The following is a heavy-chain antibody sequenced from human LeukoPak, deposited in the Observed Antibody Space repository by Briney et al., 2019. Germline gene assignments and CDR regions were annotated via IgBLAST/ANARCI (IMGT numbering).Heavy chain of an antibody. CDR1: GGSISSYY. Sequence: SETLSLTCTVSGGSISSYYWSWIRQPVGKGLEWIGRIYTSGSTNYNPSLKSRVTMSVDTSKNQFSLKLSSVTAADTAVYYCARDLRATIFNLNAYYYYYMDVWGKGTTVTISS. CDR2: IYTSGST. J-gene: IGHJ6*03. D-gene: IGHD3-9*01. CDR3: ARDLRATIFNLNAYYYYYMDV. V-gene: IGHV4-4*07.